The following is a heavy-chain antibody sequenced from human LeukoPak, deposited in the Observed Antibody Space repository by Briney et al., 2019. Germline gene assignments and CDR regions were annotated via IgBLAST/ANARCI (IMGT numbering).Heavy chain of an antibody. D-gene: IGHD2-2*02. J-gene: IGHJ4*02. CDR1: GYSFTSFD. V-gene: IGHV1-8*01. CDR2: MNPNSGNT. CDR3: ARGTPYCSSASCYNY. Sequence: ASVKVSCKTSGYSFTSFDVNWVRQATGQGLEWMGWMNPNSGNTGYAQRFLGRVTMTRDTSISTAYMELSNLTSDDTAVYYCARGTPYCSSASCYNYWGQGTLLIVSS.